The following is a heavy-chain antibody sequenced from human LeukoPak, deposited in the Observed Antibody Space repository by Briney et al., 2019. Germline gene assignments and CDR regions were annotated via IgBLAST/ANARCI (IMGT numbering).Heavy chain of an antibody. J-gene: IGHJ4*02. V-gene: IGHV3-7*01. D-gene: IGHD1-26*01. CDR3: ARDKIVGATYFDY. CDR1: GFTFSSYW. CDR2: IKQDGSEK. Sequence: GGSLRLSCAASGFTFSSYWMSWVRQAPGKGLEWVANIKQDGSEKYYVDSVKGRFTISRDNAKNSLYLQMNSLRAEDTAVYYCARDKIVGATYFDYWGQGTLVTVSS.